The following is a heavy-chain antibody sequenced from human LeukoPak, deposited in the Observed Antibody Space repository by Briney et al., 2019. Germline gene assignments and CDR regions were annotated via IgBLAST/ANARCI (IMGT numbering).Heavy chain of an antibody. V-gene: IGHV1-18*04. D-gene: IGHD1-7*01. CDR1: GYTFTNYG. CDR3: ARGGSNWNYRYYFED. Sequence: GASVKVSCKASGYTFTNYGINWVRQAPGQGLEWMGWISSKSGTTNYAPKVQDRVTLTRDTSTSITYMELRSLTSGDTAVYFCARGGSNWNYRYYFEDWGQGTLVTVSS. J-gene: IGHJ4*02. CDR2: ISSKSGTT.